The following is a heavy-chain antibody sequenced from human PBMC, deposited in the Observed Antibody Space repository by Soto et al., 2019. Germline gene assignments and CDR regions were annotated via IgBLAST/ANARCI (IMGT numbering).Heavy chain of an antibody. J-gene: IGHJ6*02. CDR2: ISYDGSNK. Sequence: PGGSLRLSCAASGFTFSSYAMHWVRQAPGKGLEWVAVISYDGSNKYYADSVKGRFTISRDNSKNTLYLQMNSLRAEDTAVYYCARDNYDFWSGYGYYYGMDVWGQGTTVTVS. D-gene: IGHD3-3*01. CDR3: ARDNYDFWSGYGYYYGMDV. CDR1: GFTFSSYA. V-gene: IGHV3-30-3*01.